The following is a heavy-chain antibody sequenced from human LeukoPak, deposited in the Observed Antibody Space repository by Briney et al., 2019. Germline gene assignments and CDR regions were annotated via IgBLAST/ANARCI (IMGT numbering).Heavy chain of an antibody. CDR1: GYTFTSYG. J-gene: IGHJ4*02. Sequence: GASVKVSCKASGYTFTSYGISWVRQAPGQGLEWMGWISGYNGYTNYALKLQGRVTMTTDTSTSTAYMELRSLRSDDTAVYYCARDSPWVRFSPLDYWGQGTLVTVSS. D-gene: IGHD3-3*01. CDR3: ARDSPWVRFSPLDY. V-gene: IGHV1-18*01. CDR2: ISGYNGYT.